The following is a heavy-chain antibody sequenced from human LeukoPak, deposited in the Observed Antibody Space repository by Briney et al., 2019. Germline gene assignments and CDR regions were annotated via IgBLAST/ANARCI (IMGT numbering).Heavy chain of an antibody. J-gene: IGHJ4*02. CDR3: ARHPVYYGSGSKYRYYFDY. Sequence: SETLSLTCTVSGYSMSSGYYWGWIRQPPERGLEWIGSMYHTGSTYYNPSLKSRVTISVDTSKNQFSLKLSSVTAADTAVYYCARHPVYYGSGSKYRYYFDYWGQGTLVTVSS. D-gene: IGHD3-10*01. CDR2: MYHTGST. V-gene: IGHV4-38-2*02. CDR1: GYSMSSGYY.